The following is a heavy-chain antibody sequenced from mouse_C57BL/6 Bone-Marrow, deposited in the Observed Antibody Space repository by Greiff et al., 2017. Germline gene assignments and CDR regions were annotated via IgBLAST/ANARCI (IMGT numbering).Heavy chain of an antibody. CDR1: GYTFTSYW. V-gene: IGHV1-69*01. CDR2: IDPSDSYT. D-gene: IGHD1-2*01. J-gene: IGHJ1*03. CDR3: ARTADYYWYFDV. Sequence: HVQLKQPGAELVMPGASVKLSCKASGYTFTSYWMHWVKQRPGQGLEWIGEIDPSDSYTNSNQKFKGKSTLTVDTSSSTAYMQLSSLTSEDYAVDYCARTADYYWYFDVWGTGTTVTVSS.